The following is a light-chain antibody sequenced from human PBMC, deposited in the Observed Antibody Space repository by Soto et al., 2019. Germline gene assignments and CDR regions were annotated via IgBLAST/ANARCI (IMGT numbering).Light chain of an antibody. J-gene: IGLJ3*02. Sequence: QSALTQPASVSGSPGQSITISCTGSSSDIGTYNSVSWYQQHAGEVPKLMIYDVNHRPSGISDRFSGSKSGNTASLTISGLQAEDEADYYCSSYTTSSTVVFGGGTKLTV. V-gene: IGLV2-14*01. CDR3: SSYTTSSTVV. CDR1: SSDIGTYNS. CDR2: DVN.